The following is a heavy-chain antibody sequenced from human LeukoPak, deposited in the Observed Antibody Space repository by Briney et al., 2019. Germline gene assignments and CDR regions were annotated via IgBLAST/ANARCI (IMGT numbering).Heavy chain of an antibody. CDR1: GGSISGYY. V-gene: IGHV4-59*08. Sequence: PSETLSLTCTVSGGSISGYYWSWLWQPPGKGLEWIGYISYSGSTNHNPSLKSRVSISVDTSKNQFSLNLNSVTAADTAVFYCARHGNGWSFDYWGQGTLVTVSS. D-gene: IGHD6-19*01. J-gene: IGHJ4*02. CDR3: ARHGNGWSFDY. CDR2: ISYSGST.